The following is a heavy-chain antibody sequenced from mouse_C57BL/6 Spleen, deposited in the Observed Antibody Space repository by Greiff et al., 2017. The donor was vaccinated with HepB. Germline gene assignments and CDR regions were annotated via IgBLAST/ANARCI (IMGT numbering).Heavy chain of an antibody. CDR3: TFYYGNYQSFPYYAMDY. D-gene: IGHD2-1*01. CDR2: IDPENGDT. V-gene: IGHV14-4*01. Sequence: EVKLVESGAELVRPGASVKLSCTASGFNIKDYYMHWVKQRPEQGLEWIGWIDPENGDTEYASKFQGKATITADTSSNTAYLQLRSLTSEDTAVYYCTFYYGNYQSFPYYAMDYWGKGTSVTVSS. CDR1: GFNIKDYY. J-gene: IGHJ4*01.